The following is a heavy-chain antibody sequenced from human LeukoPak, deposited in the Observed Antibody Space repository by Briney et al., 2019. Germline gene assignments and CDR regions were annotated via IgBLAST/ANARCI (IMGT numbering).Heavy chain of an antibody. CDR1: GFSFSLYS. V-gene: IGHV3-23*01. CDR3: AKAPAITGTTAY. J-gene: IGHJ4*02. D-gene: IGHD1-7*01. Sequence: PGGSLRLSCVASGFSFSLYSMNWARQTPGKGLEWVSAISGSGGSTYYADSVKGRFTISRDNSKNTLYLQMNSLRAEDTAVYYCAKAPAITGTTAYWGQGTLVTVSS. CDR2: ISGSGGST.